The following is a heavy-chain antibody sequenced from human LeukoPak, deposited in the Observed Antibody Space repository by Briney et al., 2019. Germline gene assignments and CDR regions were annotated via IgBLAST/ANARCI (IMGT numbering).Heavy chain of an antibody. CDR2: IKQDGSEK. D-gene: IGHD3-10*01. CDR3: ARDLNYGSGSYYNVGREQPD. V-gene: IGHV3-7*01. CDR1: GFTFSSYW. Sequence: PGGSLRLSCAASGFTFSSYWMSWVRQAPGKGLEWVANIKQDGSEKYYVDSVKGRFTISRDNAKNSLYLQMNSLRAEDTAVYYCARDLNYGSGSYYNVGREQPDWGQGTLVTVSS. J-gene: IGHJ4*02.